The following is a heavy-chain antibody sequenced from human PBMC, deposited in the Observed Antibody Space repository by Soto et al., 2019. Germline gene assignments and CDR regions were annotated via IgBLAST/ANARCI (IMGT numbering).Heavy chain of an antibody. D-gene: IGHD6-13*01. CDR2: IKSKTDGGTT. V-gene: IGHV3-15*07. CDR3: TTDFPPGYSSGWYSFSRLELYDY. CDR1: GFTFSNAW. J-gene: IGHJ4*02. Sequence: GGSLRLSCAASGFTFSNAWMNWVRQAPGKGLEWAGRIKSKTDGGTTDYAAPVKGRFTISRDDSKNTLYLQMNSLKTEDTAVYYCTTDFPPGYSSGWYSFSRLELYDYWGQGTLVTVSS.